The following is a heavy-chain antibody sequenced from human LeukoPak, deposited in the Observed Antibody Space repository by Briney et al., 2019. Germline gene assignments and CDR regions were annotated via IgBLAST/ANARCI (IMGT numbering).Heavy chain of an antibody. V-gene: IGHV3-21*01. J-gene: IGHJ4*02. Sequence: GGSLRLSCAASGFIFSSYIRNWVRQAPGKGLEWVSSISSSSSYIYYADSVKGRFTISRDNAKNSLYLQMNSLRAEDTAVYYCARGRTRYYFDYWGQGTLVTVSS. CDR2: ISSSSSYI. CDR1: GFIFSSYI. CDR3: ARGRTRYYFDY. D-gene: IGHD1-14*01.